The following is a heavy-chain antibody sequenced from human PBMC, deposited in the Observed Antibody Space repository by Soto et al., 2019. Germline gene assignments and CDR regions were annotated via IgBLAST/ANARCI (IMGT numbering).Heavy chain of an antibody. CDR3: AREEVAQWFTRGYYGMDV. CDR2: INHGGST. Sequence: QVQLQQWGAGLLKPSETLSLTCAVYGGSFSGYYWNWVRQPPGKGLEWIGGINHGGSTNYNPSLKSRVTISVDTSTTHFSLKLSSEIAADTAVYYCAREEVAQWFTRGYYGMDVWGQGTTVTVSS. CDR1: GGSFSGYY. V-gene: IGHV4-34*01. D-gene: IGHD2-15*01. J-gene: IGHJ6*02.